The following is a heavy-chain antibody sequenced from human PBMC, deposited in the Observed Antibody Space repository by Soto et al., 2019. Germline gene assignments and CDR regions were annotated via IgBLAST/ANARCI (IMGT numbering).Heavy chain of an antibody. V-gene: IGHV3-23*01. CDR2: ISGSGRST. D-gene: IGHD5-18*01. CDR3: AKPDTDWGV. Sequence: GGSLRLSCAASGFTFSSYAMSWVRQAPGKGLEWVSSISGSGRSTYYADSVKGRFTISRDNSKNTLYLQMNSLRAEDTALYFCAKPDTDWGVWGQGTTVTVSS. CDR1: GFTFSSYA. J-gene: IGHJ6*02.